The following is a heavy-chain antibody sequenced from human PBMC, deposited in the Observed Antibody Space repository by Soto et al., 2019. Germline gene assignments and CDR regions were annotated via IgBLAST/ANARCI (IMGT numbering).Heavy chain of an antibody. CDR1: GFTFSSYA. CDR2: ISGSGGST. D-gene: IGHD6-19*01. J-gene: IGHJ4*02. CDR3: AKDQGQWLVGYFDY. V-gene: IGHV3-23*01. Sequence: EVQLLESGGGLVQPGGSLRLSFAASGFTFSSYAMSWVRKAPGKGLEWVSAISGSGGSTYYADSVKGRFTISRDNSKNTLYLQMNSLRAEDTAVYYCAKDQGQWLVGYFDYWGQGTLVTVSS.